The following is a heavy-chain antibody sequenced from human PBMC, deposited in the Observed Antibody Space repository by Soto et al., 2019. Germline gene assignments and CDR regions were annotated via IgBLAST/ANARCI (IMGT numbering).Heavy chain of an antibody. D-gene: IGHD2-15*01. V-gene: IGHV4-39*01. CDR2: ISYRGST. CDR1: AGSTSSSSTYY. CDR3: ARSSRVGYCSGGDCSNFDY. Sequence: SETLSLTCTVSAGSTSSSSTYYWGWIRQPPGKGLEWIGSISYRGSTYYNPSLKSRVTISVDTSKNQFSLKLSSVTAADTAVYYCARSSRVGYCSGGDCSNFDYWGQGTLVTVSS. J-gene: IGHJ4*02.